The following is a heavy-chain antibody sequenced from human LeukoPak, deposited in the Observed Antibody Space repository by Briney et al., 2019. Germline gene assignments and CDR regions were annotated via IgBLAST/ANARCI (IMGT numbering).Heavy chain of an antibody. CDR3: ARKSAVRRTSEFDY. V-gene: IGHV1-2*02. J-gene: IGHJ4*02. D-gene: IGHD3-10*02. Sequence: APVKVSCKASGYTLTGYYMNWVRQAPGQGLEWLGWINPKSGDTKYAQKFLGRVTMTSDTSINTGYMELSSLTSDDTAVYYCARKSAVRRTSEFDYWGQGSLVTVSS. CDR2: INPKSGDT. CDR1: GYTLTGYY.